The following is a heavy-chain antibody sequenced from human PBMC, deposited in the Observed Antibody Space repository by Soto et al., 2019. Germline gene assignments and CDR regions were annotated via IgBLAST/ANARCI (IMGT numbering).Heavy chain of an antibody. CDR2: IDPSDSYT. CDR3: ASQKKISGDDAFDI. J-gene: IGHJ3*02. D-gene: IGHD1-26*01. CDR1: GYSFTSYW. Sequence: GESLKISCQGSGYSFTSYWINWVRQMPGKGLELMGRIDPSDSYTNYSPSFHGHVTISADKSISTAYLQWSSLKASDTAMYYCASQKKISGDDAFDIWGQGTMVTVSS. V-gene: IGHV5-10-1*01.